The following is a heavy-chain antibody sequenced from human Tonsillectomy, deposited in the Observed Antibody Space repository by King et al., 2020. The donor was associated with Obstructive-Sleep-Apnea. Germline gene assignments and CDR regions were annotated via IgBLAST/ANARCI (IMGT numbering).Heavy chain of an antibody. D-gene: IGHD5-18*01. Sequence: VQLVESGGGLVKPGGSLRLSCAASGFTFSDYYMSWIRQAPGKGLEWVSYISSSSSYTHYADSVKGRFTISRDNAKNSLYLQMNSLRAEDTAVYYCARDRRYSYGYDYGMDVWGQGTTVTVSS. J-gene: IGHJ6*02. CDR1: GFTFSDYY. CDR2: ISSSSSYT. CDR3: ARDRRYSYGYDYGMDV. V-gene: IGHV3-11*06.